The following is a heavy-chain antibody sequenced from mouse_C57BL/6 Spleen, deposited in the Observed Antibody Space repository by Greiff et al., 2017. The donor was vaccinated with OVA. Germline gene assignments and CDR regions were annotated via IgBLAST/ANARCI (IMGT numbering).Heavy chain of an antibody. CDR3: TREGMIYYDYDTYFYV. CDR1: GFTFSSYA. CDR2: ISSGGDYI. J-gene: IGHJ1*03. Sequence: EVQGVESGEGLVKPGGSLKLSCAASGFTFSSYAMSWVRQTPEKRLEWVAYISSGGDYIYYADTVKGRFTISRDNARNTLYLQMSSLKSEDTAMYYCTREGMIYYDYDTYFYVWGTGTTVTVAS. D-gene: IGHD2-4*01. V-gene: IGHV5-9-1*02.